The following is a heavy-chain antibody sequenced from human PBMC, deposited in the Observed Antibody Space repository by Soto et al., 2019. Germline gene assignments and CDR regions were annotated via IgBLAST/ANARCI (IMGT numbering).Heavy chain of an antibody. Sequence: QVQLVQSGDEVKKTGSSVKVSCKTSGGTFSTFGISWVRQAHGQGLEWMGGIIPFFGTAEYSQKFEDRITITADESTNTVYMDLRSLTSEDTAIYYCARTAPMDAGDKYYYDFWCQGALVTVSS. CDR3: ARTAPMDAGDKYYYDF. CDR1: GGTFSTFG. V-gene: IGHV1-69*01. J-gene: IGHJ4*02. D-gene: IGHD3-16*01. CDR2: IIPFFGTA.